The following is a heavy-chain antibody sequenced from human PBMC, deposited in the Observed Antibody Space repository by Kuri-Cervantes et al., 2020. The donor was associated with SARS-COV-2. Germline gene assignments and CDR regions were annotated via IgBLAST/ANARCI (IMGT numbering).Heavy chain of an antibody. CDR1: GGSFSGYY. CDR2: IFYSGGS. Sequence: ESLKISCAVYGGSFSGYYWSWIRQPPGKGLEWIANIFYSGGSSYNPSLKSRVTISADTSKNEFSLKLKSVTAADTAVYYCARGGYSYEYWGQGTRVTVSS. V-gene: IGHV4-59*01. D-gene: IGHD5-24*01. CDR3: ARGGYSYEY. J-gene: IGHJ4*02.